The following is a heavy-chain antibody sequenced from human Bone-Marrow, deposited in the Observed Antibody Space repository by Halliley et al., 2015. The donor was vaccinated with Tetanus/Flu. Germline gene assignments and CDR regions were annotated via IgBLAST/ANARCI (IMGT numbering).Heavy chain of an antibody. J-gene: IGHJ4*02. D-gene: IGHD3-10*01. CDR3: AGGAAYGFPLAY. V-gene: IGHV3-53*01. Sequence: LGWVSFIYSGRITFYADSVKGRFTISRDNSKNTVFLQMNSLSVEDTAVYYCAGGAAYGFPLAYWGQGTLVTVSS. CDR2: IYSGRIT.